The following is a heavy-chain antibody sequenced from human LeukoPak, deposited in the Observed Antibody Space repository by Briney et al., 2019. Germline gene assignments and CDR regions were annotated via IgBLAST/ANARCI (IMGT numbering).Heavy chain of an antibody. J-gene: IGHJ4*02. Sequence: PSETLSLTCAVYGGSFSGYYWSWIRQPPGKGLEWIGEINHSGSTNYNPSPKSRVTISVDTSKNQFSLKLSSVTAADTAVYYCASHCSSTSCYDFGYWGQGTLVTVSS. CDR3: ASHCSSTSCYDFGY. CDR1: GGSFSGYY. D-gene: IGHD2-2*01. CDR2: INHSGST. V-gene: IGHV4-34*01.